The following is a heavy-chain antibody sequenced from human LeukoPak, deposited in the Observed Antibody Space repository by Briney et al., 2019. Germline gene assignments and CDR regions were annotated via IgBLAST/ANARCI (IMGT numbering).Heavy chain of an antibody. D-gene: IGHD3-9*01. Sequence: SETLSLTCTVSGGSISSSSYYWGWIRQPPGKGREWIGSIYYSGSTYYNPSLKSRVTISVDTSKNQFSLKLSSVTAADTAVYYCARGLRYFDWLLSFYGMDVWGQGTTVTVSS. CDR1: GGSISSSSYY. CDR3: ARGLRYFDWLLSFYGMDV. CDR2: IYYSGST. V-gene: IGHV4-39*01. J-gene: IGHJ6*02.